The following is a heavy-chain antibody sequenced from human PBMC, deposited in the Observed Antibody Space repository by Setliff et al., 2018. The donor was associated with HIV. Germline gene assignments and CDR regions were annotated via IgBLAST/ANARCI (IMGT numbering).Heavy chain of an antibody. Sequence: SETLSLTCTVSGGSISSYYWSWIRQPAGKGLEWIGRIYTSGSTNYNPSLKSRVTMSVDTSKNQFSLKLSSVTAADTAMYYCARTHPTVTKDYFDYWGQGTLVTVSS. CDR2: IYTSGST. CDR3: ARTHPTVTKDYFDY. D-gene: IGHD4-17*01. J-gene: IGHJ4*02. CDR1: GGSISSYY. V-gene: IGHV4-4*07.